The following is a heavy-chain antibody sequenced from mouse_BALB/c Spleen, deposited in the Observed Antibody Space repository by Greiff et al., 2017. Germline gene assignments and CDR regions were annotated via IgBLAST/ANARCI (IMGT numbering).Heavy chain of an antibody. CDR3: ARAGVYYYYAMDY. D-gene: IGHD1-1*01. CDR2: ISNLAYSI. Sequence: EVKLVESGGGLVQPGGSRKLSCAASGFTFSDYGMAWVRQAPGKGPEWVAFISNLAYSIYYADTVTGRFTISRENAKNTLYLEMSSLRSEDTAMYYCARAGVYYYYAMDYWGQGTSVTVSS. CDR1: GFTFSDYG. V-gene: IGHV5-15*02. J-gene: IGHJ4*01.